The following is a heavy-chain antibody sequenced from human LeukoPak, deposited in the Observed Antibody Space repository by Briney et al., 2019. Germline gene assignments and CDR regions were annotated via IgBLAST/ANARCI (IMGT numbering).Heavy chain of an antibody. CDR2: IWYDGSNK. V-gene: IGHV3-33*01. Sequence: GGSLRLSCAASGFTFSSYGMHWVRQAPGKGLEWVAVIWYDGSNKYYADSVKGRFTISRDNSKNTLYLQMNSLRAEDTAVYYCARGGSGYCSGGSCHNYYYYGMDVWGQGTMVTVSS. J-gene: IGHJ6*02. CDR3: ARGGSGYCSGGSCHNYYYYGMDV. D-gene: IGHD2-15*01. CDR1: GFTFSSYG.